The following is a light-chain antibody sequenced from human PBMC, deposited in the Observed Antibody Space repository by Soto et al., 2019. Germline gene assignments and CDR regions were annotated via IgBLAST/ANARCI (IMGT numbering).Light chain of an antibody. CDR2: EVS. V-gene: IGLV2-8*01. CDR3: SSYAGSNNWV. J-gene: IGLJ3*02. CDR1: SSDVGGYNF. Sequence: QSALTQPPSASGSPGQSVTISCTGTSSDVGGYNFVSWYQQHPGKAPKLVIYEVSKRPSGVPDRFSGSKSGNTASLTVSGLQAEDEADYYCSSYAGSNNWVFGEGTKLTVL.